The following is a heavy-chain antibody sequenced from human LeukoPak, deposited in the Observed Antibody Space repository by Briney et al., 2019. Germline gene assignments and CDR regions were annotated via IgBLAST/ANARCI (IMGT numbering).Heavy chain of an antibody. CDR1: GYTFTSYA. J-gene: IGHJ5*02. CDR2: INAGNGNT. Sequence: ASVKVSCKASGYTFTSYAMHWVRQAPGQRLEWMGWINAGNGNTKYSQKFQGRVTITRDTSASTACMELSSLRSEDTAVYYCARGKEENLLWFGELSRWGNRGGDWFDPWGQGTLVTVSS. D-gene: IGHD3-10*01. V-gene: IGHV1-3*01. CDR3: ARGKEENLLWFGELSRWGNRGGDWFDP.